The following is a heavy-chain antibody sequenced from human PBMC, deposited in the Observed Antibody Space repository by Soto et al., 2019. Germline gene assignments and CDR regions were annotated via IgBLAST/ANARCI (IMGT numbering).Heavy chain of an antibody. CDR1: GGSISSGGYY. D-gene: IGHD6-6*01. CDR3: ARALIAARHPGGAGWFDP. J-gene: IGHJ5*02. Sequence: SETLSLTCTVSGGSISSGGYYWSWIRQHPGKGLEWIGYIYYSGSTYYNPSLKSRVTISVDTSKNQFSLKLSSVTAADTAVYYCARALIAARHPGGAGWFDPWGQGTLVTVSS. V-gene: IGHV4-31*03. CDR2: IYYSGST.